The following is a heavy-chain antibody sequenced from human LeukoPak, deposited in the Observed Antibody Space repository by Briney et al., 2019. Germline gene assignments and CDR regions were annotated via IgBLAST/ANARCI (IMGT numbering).Heavy chain of an antibody. CDR1: GFTFSSYA. Sequence: GGSLRLSCAASGFTFSSYAMSWARQAPGKGLEWVSAISGSGGTTYYADSVKGRFTISRDNSKNTLYLQMNSLRADDTAVYYCAKRRGRDGYNWDYWGQGTLVTVSS. CDR2: ISGSGGTT. V-gene: IGHV3-23*01. D-gene: IGHD5-24*01. J-gene: IGHJ4*02. CDR3: AKRRGRDGYNWDY.